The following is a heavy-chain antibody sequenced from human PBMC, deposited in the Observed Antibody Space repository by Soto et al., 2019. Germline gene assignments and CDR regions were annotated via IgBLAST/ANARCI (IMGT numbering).Heavy chain of an antibody. Sequence: QVQLVQSGAEVQRPGASVRVSCKTSGYSFITYGISWVRQAPGQGLEWMGWISTFNGKTNYAQNGQGRVTNTTDTSTTTAYMEVRSLKSDDTAIYYCARDRVPRSSGYFPFDYWGQGTLVTVSS. J-gene: IGHJ4*02. CDR3: ARDRVPRSSGYFPFDY. D-gene: IGHD3-22*01. CDR1: GYSFITYG. V-gene: IGHV1-18*01. CDR2: ISTFNGKT.